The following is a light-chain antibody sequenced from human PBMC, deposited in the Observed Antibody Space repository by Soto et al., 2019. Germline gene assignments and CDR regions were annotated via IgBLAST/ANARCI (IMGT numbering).Light chain of an antibody. CDR2: SNN. CDR1: SSNIGSNY. Sequence: QAVLTQPPSASGTPGQRVTISCSGSSSNIGSNYVYWYQQLPGTAPKLLIYSNNQRPSGVPDRFSGSKSVTSASLAISGLRSEDEADYYCAAWDDRLYVFGTGTKVTVL. V-gene: IGLV1-47*02. J-gene: IGLJ1*01. CDR3: AAWDDRLYV.